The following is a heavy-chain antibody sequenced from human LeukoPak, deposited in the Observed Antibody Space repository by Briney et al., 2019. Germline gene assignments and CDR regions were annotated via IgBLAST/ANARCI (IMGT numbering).Heavy chain of an antibody. Sequence: SETLSLTCTVSGYSISSGYYWGWIRPPPGKGLEWIGSIYHSGSTYYNPSLKSRVTISVDTSKNQFSLKLSSVTAADTAVYYCARESHMDYWGQGTLVTVSS. CDR2: IYHSGST. J-gene: IGHJ4*02. CDR3: ARESHMDY. CDR1: GYSISSGYY. V-gene: IGHV4-38-2*02.